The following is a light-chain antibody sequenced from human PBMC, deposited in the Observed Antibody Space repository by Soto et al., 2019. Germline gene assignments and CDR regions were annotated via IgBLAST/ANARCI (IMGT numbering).Light chain of an antibody. V-gene: IGKV1-39*01. J-gene: IGKJ5*01. CDR1: QSINNY. CDR3: HQSYSTPAIT. Sequence: DIQLTQSPSSLSASVGDRVTITCRADQSINNYLNWYQQQAGKATKLLIYVASRLQSGVPSRVSGSGYGTDFTLTISNLQPEDFATYYCHQSYSTPAITFGQGTRLEMK. CDR2: VAS.